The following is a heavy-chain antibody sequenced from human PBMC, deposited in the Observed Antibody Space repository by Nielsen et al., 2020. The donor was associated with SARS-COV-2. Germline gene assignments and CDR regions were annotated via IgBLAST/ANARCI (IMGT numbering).Heavy chain of an antibody. CDR2: ISSDGTKT. V-gene: IGHV3-74*01. D-gene: IGHD3-22*01. Sequence: GGSLRLSCAASGFTLSRYWMNWVRQVPGKGLAWVSRISSDGTKTTYADSVKGRFTISKDNTRNTLYLQMNSLRAEDTAVYYCVRVRDDGFYYDTGPFDYWGQGTLVTVSS. CDR3: VRVRDDGFYYDTGPFDY. J-gene: IGHJ4*02. CDR1: GFTLSRYW.